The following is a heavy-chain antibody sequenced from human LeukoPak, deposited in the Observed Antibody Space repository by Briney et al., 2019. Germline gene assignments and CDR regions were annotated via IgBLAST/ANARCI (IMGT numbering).Heavy chain of an antibody. CDR3: ARGHRRGDYDSGSRLGY. Sequence: SETLSLTCAVYGGSFSGFYWSWIRQPPGKGLEWIGEINHSGSTNYNPSLKSRVTISVDTSKNQFSLKLSTVTAADTAVYYCARGHRRGDYDSGSRLGYWGQGTLVTVSS. V-gene: IGHV4-34*01. D-gene: IGHD3-10*01. CDR2: INHSGST. J-gene: IGHJ4*02. CDR1: GGSFSGFY.